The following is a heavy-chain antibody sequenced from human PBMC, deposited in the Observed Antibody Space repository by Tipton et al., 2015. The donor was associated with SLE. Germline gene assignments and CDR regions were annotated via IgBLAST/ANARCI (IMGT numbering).Heavy chain of an antibody. CDR2: ISGNDEDA. D-gene: IGHD1-26*01. CDR1: GFTFTDYG. J-gene: IGHJ5*02. Sequence: LVQSGGEVKKPGASVTVSCKTSGFTFTDYGITWVRQAPGQGLEWMGWISGNDEDATYAQKWQGRVTLTTDTSTTTAFMELRNLKSDDTAVYYCVSGSGVSWGQGTLVIVSS. CDR3: VSGSGVS. V-gene: IGHV1-18*01.